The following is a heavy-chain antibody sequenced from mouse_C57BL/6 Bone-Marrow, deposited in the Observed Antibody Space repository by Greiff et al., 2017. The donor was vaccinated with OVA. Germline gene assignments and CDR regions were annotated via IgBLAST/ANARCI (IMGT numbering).Heavy chain of an antibody. CDR1: GYTFTDYY. CDR3: ARVLPDY. D-gene: IGHD1-1*01. J-gene: IGHJ2*01. Sequence: VQLQQSGPELVKPGASVKISCKASGYTFTDYYMNWVKQSHGKSLEWIGDINPNNGGTSYNQKFKGKATLTVDKSSSTAYMELRSLTSEDSAVYYCARVLPDYWGQGTTLTVSS. V-gene: IGHV1-26*01. CDR2: INPNNGGT.